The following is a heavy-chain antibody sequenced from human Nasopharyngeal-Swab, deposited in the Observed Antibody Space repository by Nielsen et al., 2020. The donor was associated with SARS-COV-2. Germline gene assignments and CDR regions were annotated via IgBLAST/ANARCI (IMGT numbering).Heavy chain of an antibody. Sequence: GESLKISCAASGFTFSSYGMHWVRQAPGKGLEWVAVIPYDGSNKYYADSVKGRFTISRDNSKNTLYLQMNSLRAEDTAVYYCAKEDASKQLAEDWGQGTLVTVSS. CDR1: GFTFSSYG. D-gene: IGHD6-13*01. J-gene: IGHJ4*02. CDR2: IPYDGSNK. V-gene: IGHV3-30*18. CDR3: AKEDASKQLAED.